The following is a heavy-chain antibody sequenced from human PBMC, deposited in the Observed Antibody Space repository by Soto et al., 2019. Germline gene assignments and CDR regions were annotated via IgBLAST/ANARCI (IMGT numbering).Heavy chain of an antibody. D-gene: IGHD6-19*01. Sequence: PSETLSLTCAVYGGSFSGYYWTWIRQPPGTGLEWIGEINHSGSTNYNPSLKSRVTISVDTSKNQFSLKLTSVTAADTAVYYCARGIEGWYQGRYYYGMDVWGQGTTVTVSS. J-gene: IGHJ6*02. V-gene: IGHV4-34*01. CDR2: INHSGST. CDR3: ARGIEGWYQGRYYYGMDV. CDR1: GGSFSGYY.